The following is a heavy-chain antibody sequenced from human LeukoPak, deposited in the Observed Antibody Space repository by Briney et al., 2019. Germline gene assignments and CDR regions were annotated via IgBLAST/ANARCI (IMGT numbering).Heavy chain of an antibody. V-gene: IGHV4-34*01. D-gene: IGHD3-3*01. CDR1: GGSFSGYY. CDR2: INHSGST. CDR3: ARGFLEWVNNYMDV. J-gene: IGHJ6*03. Sequence: PSETLSLTCAVYGGSFSGYYWSWLRQPPGKGLEWIGEINHSGSTNYNPSLKSRVTISVDTSKNQFSLKLSSVTAADAAVYYCARGFLEWVNNYMDVWGKGTTVTVSS.